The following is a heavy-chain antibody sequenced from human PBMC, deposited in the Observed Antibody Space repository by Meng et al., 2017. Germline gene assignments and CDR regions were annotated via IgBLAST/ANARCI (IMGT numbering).Heavy chain of an antibody. Sequence: GESLKISCAASGLTFSSYAMSWVRQAPGKGLEWVSAISGSGGSTYYADSVKGRFTISRDNSKNTLYLQMNSLRAEDTAVYYCAKDRPLGSYYPYYYYYGMDVWGQGTTVTVSS. CDR2: ISGSGGST. CDR1: GLTFSSYA. CDR3: AKDRPLGSYYPYYYYYGMDV. V-gene: IGHV3-23*01. J-gene: IGHJ6*02. D-gene: IGHD1-26*01.